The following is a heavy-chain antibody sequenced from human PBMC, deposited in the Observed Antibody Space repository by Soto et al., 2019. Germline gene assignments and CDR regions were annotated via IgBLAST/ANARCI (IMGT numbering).Heavy chain of an antibody. CDR1: GFIFINYG. V-gene: IGHV3-30*18. CDR3: AKYSPAIEVAPTPGDH. Sequence: GGSLRLSCVASGFIFINYGLHWVRQAPCKGLEWVAVLSYDGSNKYYADSVKGRFTISSDKSKNTLYLQMNSLRGEDTAVYYCAKYSPAIEVAPTPGDHWGRGTLVTVS. CDR2: LSYDGSNK. J-gene: IGHJ4*02. D-gene: IGHD6-19*01.